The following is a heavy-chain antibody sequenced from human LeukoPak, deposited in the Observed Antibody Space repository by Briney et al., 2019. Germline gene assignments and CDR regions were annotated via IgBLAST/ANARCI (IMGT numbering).Heavy chain of an antibody. Sequence: GGSLRLSCAASGFTLSSYAMNWVRQAPGKGLEWVPTISHSGATTYYADSVKGRFTISRDSSKNTLYLQMNSLRAEDTAVYYCARGGSGSYPADYWGQGTLVTVSS. D-gene: IGHD3-10*01. J-gene: IGHJ4*02. CDR2: ISHSGATT. CDR1: GFTLSSYA. CDR3: ARGGSGSYPADY. V-gene: IGHV3-23*01.